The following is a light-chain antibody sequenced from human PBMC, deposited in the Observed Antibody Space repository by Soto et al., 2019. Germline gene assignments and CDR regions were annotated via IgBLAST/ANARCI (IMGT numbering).Light chain of an antibody. Sequence: DIQMTQSPSSVSASVGDRITITCRASQDITKFLAWYQQTPGKAPKLLIYDAPNLEAGVPSRFRGSGSGTDFTFTISRLQPEDIATYYCQQYENLPTFGQGTRLE. J-gene: IGKJ5*01. CDR3: QQYENLPT. V-gene: IGKV1-33*01. CDR2: DAP. CDR1: QDITKF.